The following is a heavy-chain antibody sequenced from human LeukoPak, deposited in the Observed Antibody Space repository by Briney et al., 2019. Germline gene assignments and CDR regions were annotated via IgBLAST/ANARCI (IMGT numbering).Heavy chain of an antibody. CDR3: AREHKGGYFDY. D-gene: IGHD2-21*01. J-gene: IGHJ4*02. V-gene: IGHV3-53*01. CDR2: IYSGGST. Sequence: GGSLRLSCAASGFTFSSYAMHWVRQAPGKGLEWVSVIYSGGSTYYADSVKGRFTISRDNSKNTLYLQMNSLRAEDTAVYYCAREHKGGYFDYWGQGTLVTVSS. CDR1: GFTFSSYA.